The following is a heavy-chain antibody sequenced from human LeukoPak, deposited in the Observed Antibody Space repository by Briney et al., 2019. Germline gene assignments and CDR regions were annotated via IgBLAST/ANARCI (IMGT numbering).Heavy chain of an antibody. V-gene: IGHV4-4*02. CDR1: GRSILSTNW. D-gene: IGHD2-21*02. CDR3: TRESGACSPFGF. Sequence: SDTLSLTCALSGRSILSTNWWSWARQPQGKGLEWIGEVHLNGATNYNPSVEGRVTMSIDKSKNHLSLEVISVTAADTAMYYCTRESGACSPFGFWGQGTLVTVSS. J-gene: IGHJ4*02. CDR2: VHLNGAT.